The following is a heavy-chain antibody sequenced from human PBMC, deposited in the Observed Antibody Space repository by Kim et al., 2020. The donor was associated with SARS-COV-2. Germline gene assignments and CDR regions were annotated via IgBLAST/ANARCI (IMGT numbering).Heavy chain of an antibody. D-gene: IGHD2-21*02. CDR2: INPDNGNT. V-gene: IGHV1-18*01. CDR3: ARAETANYYYFYYMDV. J-gene: IGHJ6*03. Sequence: ASVKVSCKASGYTFTTYGISWVRQAPGQGLEWMGWINPDNGNTKYAQNLQGRVTMTTDTSTNTAYMELRSLRSDDTAVYFCARAETANYYYFYYMDVWGKGTTVTVSS. CDR1: GYTFTTYG.